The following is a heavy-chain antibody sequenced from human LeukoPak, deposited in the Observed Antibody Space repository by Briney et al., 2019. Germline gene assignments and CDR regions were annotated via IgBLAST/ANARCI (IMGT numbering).Heavy chain of an antibody. CDR3: ARAVAGVLGAFDI. CDR1: GGSISNYY. CDR2: IYYSGST. D-gene: IGHD6-19*01. J-gene: IGHJ3*02. Sequence: SETLSLTCTVSGGSISNYYWSWIRQPPGKGLEWIGYIYYSGSTNYNPSLKSRVTISVDTSKNQFSLKLSSVTAADTAVYYCARAVAGVLGAFDIWGQGTMVTVSS. V-gene: IGHV4-59*01.